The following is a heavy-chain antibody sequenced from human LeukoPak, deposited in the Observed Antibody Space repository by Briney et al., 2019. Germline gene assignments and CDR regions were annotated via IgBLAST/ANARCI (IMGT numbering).Heavy chain of an antibody. D-gene: IGHD6-19*01. Sequence: PSETLSLTCTVSGGSISSYYWTGIRQPPGKGLEWVGVISYSGSTNYSPSLKSRVTILMDTSKNQFSLRLTSVTAADTAVYYCARGYSSGWYGPAYGYWGQGILVTVSS. CDR3: ARGYSSGWYGPAYGY. CDR2: ISYSGST. CDR1: GGSISSYY. J-gene: IGHJ4*02. V-gene: IGHV4-59*01.